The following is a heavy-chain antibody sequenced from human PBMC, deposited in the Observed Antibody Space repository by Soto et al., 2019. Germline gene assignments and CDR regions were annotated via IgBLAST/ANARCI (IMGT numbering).Heavy chain of an antibody. V-gene: IGHV3-30*18. D-gene: IGHD2-21*01. CDR1: GFTFSSYG. J-gene: IGHJ4*02. Sequence: GGSLRLSCAASGFTFSSYGMHWVRQAPGKGLEWVAVISYDGSNKYYADSVKGRFTISRDNSKNTLYLQMNSLRAEDTAVYYCAKSPWLIGNYYFDYWGQGTLVTVSS. CDR2: ISYDGSNK. CDR3: AKSPWLIGNYYFDY.